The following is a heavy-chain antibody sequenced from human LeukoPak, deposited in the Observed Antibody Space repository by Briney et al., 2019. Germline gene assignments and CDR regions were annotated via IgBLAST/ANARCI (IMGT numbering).Heavy chain of an antibody. CDR1: GGSINNYY. J-gene: IGHJ4*02. CDR2: IYYRGST. Sequence: SETLSLTCTVSGGSINNYYWNWFRQPPGKGLEWIAYIYYRGSTNYNPSLKSRVTISVDTSKIQLSLKLSSVTAADTAVYYCAGEHQVVGGFFNYGGKGPLAPVSS. V-gene: IGHV4-59*01. CDR3: AGEHQVVGGFFNY. D-gene: IGHD3-16*01.